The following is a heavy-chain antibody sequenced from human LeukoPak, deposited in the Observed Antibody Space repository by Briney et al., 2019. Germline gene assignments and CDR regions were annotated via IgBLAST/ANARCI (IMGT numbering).Heavy chain of an antibody. J-gene: IGHJ6*03. CDR1: GFTFSSYA. CDR3: ARSPFWSGYRSDYYYYYMDV. D-gene: IGHD3-3*01. Sequence: GSLRLSCAASGFTFSSYAMSWVRQAPGKGLEWIGSIYHSGSTYYNPSLKSRVTISVDTSKNQFSLKLSSVTAADTAVYYCARSPFWSGYRSDYYYYYMDVWGKGTTVTVSS. CDR2: IYHSGST. V-gene: IGHV4-38-2*01.